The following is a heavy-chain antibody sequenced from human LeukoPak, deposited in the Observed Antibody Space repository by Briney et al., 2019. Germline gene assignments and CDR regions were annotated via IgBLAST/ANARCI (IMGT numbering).Heavy chain of an antibody. J-gene: IGHJ6*03. CDR2: SGST. CDR1: GYSISSGYY. Sequence: SETLSLTCTVSGYSISSGYYWGWIRQPPGKGLEWIGSGSTYYNPSLKSRVTISVGTSKNQFSLKLSSVTAADTAVYYCARLDSYHYYMDVWGKGTTVTVSS. D-gene: IGHD2-2*03. CDR3: ARLDSYHYYMDV. V-gene: IGHV4-38-2*02.